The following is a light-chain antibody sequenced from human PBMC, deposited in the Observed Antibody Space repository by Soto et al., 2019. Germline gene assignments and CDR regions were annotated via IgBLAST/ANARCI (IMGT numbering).Light chain of an antibody. CDR2: DAS. J-gene: IGKJ1*01. V-gene: IGKV1-5*01. CDR1: QSISSW. CDR3: QQYNSYLT. Sequence: DIPMTQSPSTLSASVGDRVTIPCRASQSISSWLAWYQQKPGKAPKLLIYDASSLESGVPSRFSGSGSGTEFTLTISSLQPDDFATYYCQQYNSYLTFGQGTKVDIK.